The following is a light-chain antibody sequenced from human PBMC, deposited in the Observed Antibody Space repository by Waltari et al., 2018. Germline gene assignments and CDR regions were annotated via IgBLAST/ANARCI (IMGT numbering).Light chain of an antibody. Sequence: QSALTQPASVSGSPGQSITISCTGTTSDLGGYNYVSWYQQHPGKAPKLLIYDVNSRPAGVSTRFSGSKSGNTASLIISGLQAEDEADYYCCSFTSSSTWVFGGGTKLTV. V-gene: IGLV2-14*01. CDR2: DVN. J-gene: IGLJ3*02. CDR1: TSDLGGYNY. CDR3: CSFTSSSTWV.